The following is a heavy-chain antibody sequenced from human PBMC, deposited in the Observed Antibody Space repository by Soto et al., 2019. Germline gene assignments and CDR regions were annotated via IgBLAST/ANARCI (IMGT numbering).Heavy chain of an antibody. Sequence: PGGSLRLSITASGFTFSMYWMHWVRQVPGKGPEWVSRISDDGSRADYADSVKGRFTISRDNAKNTLYLEMHVLRADDTAVYYCTRGPRPSSVGTGAFWGQGTPVTVSS. CDR2: ISDDGSRA. V-gene: IGHV3-74*01. J-gene: IGHJ4*02. CDR1: GFTFSMYW. D-gene: IGHD3-10*01. CDR3: TRGPRPSSVGTGAF.